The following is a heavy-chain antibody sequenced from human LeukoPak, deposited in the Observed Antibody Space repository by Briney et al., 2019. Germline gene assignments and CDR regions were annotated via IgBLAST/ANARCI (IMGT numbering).Heavy chain of an antibody. CDR2: ISGSGDTT. J-gene: IGHJ4*02. CDR1: GFTFSSYA. CDR3: AKSRGESRGASNY. Sequence: GGSLRLSCAASGFTFSSYAMNGVRQAPGKGLEWASFISGSGDTTYYADSVKGRFTISRDNSKNTLYLQMNSLRAEDTAVYYCAKSRGESRGASNYWGQGTLVTVSS. V-gene: IGHV3-23*01. D-gene: IGHD1-26*01.